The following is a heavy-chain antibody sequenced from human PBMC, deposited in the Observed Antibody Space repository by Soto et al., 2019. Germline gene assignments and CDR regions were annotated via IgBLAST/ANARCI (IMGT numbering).Heavy chain of an antibody. CDR2: ISSNGGST. V-gene: IGHV3-64D*06. Sequence: PGRALIHSCAASGFHFNSYAMNWVRQPPGKGLEYVSAISSNGGSTYYADSVKGRFTISRDNSKNTLYLQMSSLRAEDTAVYYCVKALRYLDWLPDFDYWGQGTQVSV. CDR3: VKALRYLDWLPDFDY. CDR1: GFHFNSYA. J-gene: IGHJ4*02. D-gene: IGHD3-9*01.